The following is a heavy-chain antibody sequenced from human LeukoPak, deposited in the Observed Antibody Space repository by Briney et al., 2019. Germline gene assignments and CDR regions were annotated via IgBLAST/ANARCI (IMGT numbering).Heavy chain of an antibody. J-gene: IGHJ3*02. V-gene: IGHV3-23*01. Sequence: GGSLRLSCAASGFTFSSHTMSWVRQAPGKGLEWVSAIGGSGDSTYYADSVKGRFTISRDNSQNTLYLQMNSLRAEDTAVYYCAKGYSYDHAFDIWGQGTMVTVSS. D-gene: IGHD5-18*01. CDR2: IGGSGDST. CDR3: AKGYSYDHAFDI. CDR1: GFTFSSHT.